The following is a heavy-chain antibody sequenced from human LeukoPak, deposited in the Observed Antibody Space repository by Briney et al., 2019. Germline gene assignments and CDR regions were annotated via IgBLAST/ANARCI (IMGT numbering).Heavy chain of an antibody. CDR3: AMKSSTEPAAAGTSEYFPH. CDR1: GGSISSGDYY. Sequence: SQTLSLTCTVSGGSISSGDYYWSWIRQPPGKGLEWIGYIYYSGSTYYNPSLKSRVTISLDTSKNQFSLKLSSVTAAETAVYYCAMKSSTEPAAAGTSEYFPHWGQGTLVTVSS. V-gene: IGHV4-30-4*08. J-gene: IGHJ1*01. D-gene: IGHD6-13*01. CDR2: IYYSGST.